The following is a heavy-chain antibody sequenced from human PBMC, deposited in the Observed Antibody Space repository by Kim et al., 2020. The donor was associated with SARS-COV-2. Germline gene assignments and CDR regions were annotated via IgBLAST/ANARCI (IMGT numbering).Heavy chain of an antibody. D-gene: IGHD2-2*01. V-gene: IGHV4-4*02. CDR3: ARAGYCSSTSCYAVNWFDP. J-gene: IGHJ5*02. CDR1: GGSISSSNW. Sequence: SETLSLTCAVSGGSISSSNWWSWVRQPPGKGLEWIGEIYHSGSTNYNPSLKSRVTISVDKSKNQFSLKLSSVTAADTAVYYCARAGYCSSTSCYAVNWFDPWGQGTLVTVSS. CDR2: IYHSGST.